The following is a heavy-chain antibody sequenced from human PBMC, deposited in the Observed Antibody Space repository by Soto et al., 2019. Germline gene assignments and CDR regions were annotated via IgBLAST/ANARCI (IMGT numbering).Heavy chain of an antibody. D-gene: IGHD3-9*01. CDR1: GFTFSSYS. CDR3: AREYDILTGYYNVGWFDP. Sequence: EVQLVESGGGLVQPVGSLRLSCAASGFTFSSYSMNWLRQAPGKGLEWVSHISSSSSSIYYADSVRGRFTISRDNAKNSLYLQMNSLRYEDTAVYYCAREYDILTGYYNVGWFDPWGQGTLVTVSS. V-gene: IGHV3-48*02. J-gene: IGHJ5*02. CDR2: ISSSSSSI.